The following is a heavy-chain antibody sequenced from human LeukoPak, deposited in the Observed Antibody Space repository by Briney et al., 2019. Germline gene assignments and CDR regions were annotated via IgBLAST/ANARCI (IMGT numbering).Heavy chain of an antibody. CDR3: ARDSSGRGFDP. Sequence: PSETLSLTCTVSGGSIRSYYWSWIRQPPGKGLEWIGYIYYSGSTNYNPSLKSRVTISVDTSKNQFSLKLSSVTAADTAVYYCARDSSGRGFDPWGQGTLVTVSS. V-gene: IGHV4-59*01. J-gene: IGHJ5*02. CDR1: GGSIRSYY. D-gene: IGHD6-19*01. CDR2: IYYSGST.